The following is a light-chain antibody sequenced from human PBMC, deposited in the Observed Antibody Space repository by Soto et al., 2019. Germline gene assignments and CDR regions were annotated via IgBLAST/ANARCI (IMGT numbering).Light chain of an antibody. CDR2: ASF. CDR3: QQSYSTPYT. Sequence: DIQMTQSPSSLSVSVGDRVTITCRASQSISTYLNWYQQKPGKAPELLIFASFNLQSGVPSRFSGSGSGTDFTLTISSLQPEDFASYYCQQSYSTPYTSGQGTKLEI. J-gene: IGKJ2*01. CDR1: QSISTY. V-gene: IGKV1-39*01.